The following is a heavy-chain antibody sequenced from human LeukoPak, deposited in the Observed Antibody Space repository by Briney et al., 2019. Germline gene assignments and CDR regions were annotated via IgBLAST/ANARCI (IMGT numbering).Heavy chain of an antibody. CDR1: GGTFSSYA. V-gene: IGHV1-69*01. CDR2: IIPIFGTA. Sequence: ASVKVSCKASGGTFSSYAISWVRQAPGQGLEWMGGIIPIFGTANYAQKFQGRVTITADESTSTAYMELSSLRSEDTAVYYCARVARFLEWLSPSLNYGMDVWGQGTTVTVSS. D-gene: IGHD3-3*01. CDR3: ARVARFLEWLSPSLNYGMDV. J-gene: IGHJ6*02.